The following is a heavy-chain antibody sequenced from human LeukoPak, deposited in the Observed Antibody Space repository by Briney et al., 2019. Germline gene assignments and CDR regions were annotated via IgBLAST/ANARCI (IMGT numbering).Heavy chain of an antibody. J-gene: IGHJ4*02. CDR2: IKQDATTK. CDR3: TRDTEGTLDY. CDR1: GFTFTNSW. V-gene: IGHV3-7*01. D-gene: IGHD2-8*02. Sequence: GGSLRLSCAASGFTFTNSWMAWVRQAPGKGLEWVANIKQDATTKHYADSLKGRFTISRYNPKNSLYLQMNNLRADDTAVYYCTRDTEGTLDYWGQGILVTVAS.